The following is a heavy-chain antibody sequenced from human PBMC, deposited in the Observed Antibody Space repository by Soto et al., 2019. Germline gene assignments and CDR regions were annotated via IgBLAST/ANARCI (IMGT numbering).Heavy chain of an antibody. D-gene: IGHD6-6*01. CDR3: ARAWAFSDYSISPCMDV. Sequence: GESLKISCKGSGYSFTSYWIGWVRQMPGKGLEWMGIIYPGDSDTRYSPSFQGQVTISADKSISTAYLQWSSLKASDTAMYYCARAWAFSDYSISPCMDVWGQGTTVTVSS. V-gene: IGHV5-51*01. J-gene: IGHJ6*02. CDR2: IYPGDSDT. CDR1: GYSFTSYW.